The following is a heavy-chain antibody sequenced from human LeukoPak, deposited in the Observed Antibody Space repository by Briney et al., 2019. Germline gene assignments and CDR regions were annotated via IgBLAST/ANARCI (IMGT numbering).Heavy chain of an antibody. Sequence: SETLSLTCTVSGGSTSNTFYYWGWIRQPPGKGLEWIGNINYSGSTYYNPSLKSRVTISIDTSKNQFSLNLSSVTAADTAVYYCARRITGTTSDSFDYWGQGTLVTVSS. V-gene: IGHV4-39*01. CDR1: GGSTSNTFYY. CDR2: INYSGST. D-gene: IGHD1-20*01. CDR3: ARRITGTTSDSFDY. J-gene: IGHJ4*02.